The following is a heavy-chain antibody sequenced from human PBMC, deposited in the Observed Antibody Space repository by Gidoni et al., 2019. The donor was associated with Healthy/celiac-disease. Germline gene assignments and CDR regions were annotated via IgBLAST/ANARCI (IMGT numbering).Heavy chain of an antibody. V-gene: IGHV3-11*01. D-gene: IGHD6-19*01. J-gene: IGHJ3*02. CDR2: ISSSGSSI. Sequence: QVQLVESGGGLVKPGGSLRLSCAASGFTFSASYMSWIRQAPGKGLEWVSYISSSGSSIYYADSVKGRFTISRDNAKKSLYLQMNSLRAEDTAVYYCARDRLAVAGSLIYAFDIWGHGTMVTVSS. CDR1: GFTFSASY. CDR3: ARDRLAVAGSLIYAFDI.